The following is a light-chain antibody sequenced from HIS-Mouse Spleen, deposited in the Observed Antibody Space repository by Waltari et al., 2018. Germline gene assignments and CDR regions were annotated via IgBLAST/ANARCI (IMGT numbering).Light chain of an antibody. CDR2: QDS. CDR1: KLGDKY. Sequence: SYELTQPPSVSVSPGQTASITCSGDKLGDKYACWYQQKPGQSPVLAIYQDSKRPSGIPERFSGSNSENTATLTISGTQAMDEADYYCQAWDSSYSVFGGGTKLTVL. J-gene: IGLJ2*01. V-gene: IGLV3-1*01. CDR3: QAWDSSYSV.